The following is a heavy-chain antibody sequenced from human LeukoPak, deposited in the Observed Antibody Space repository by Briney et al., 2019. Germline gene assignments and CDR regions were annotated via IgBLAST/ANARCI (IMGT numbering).Heavy chain of an antibody. CDR2: ISADSGTT. CDR1: GFAFRIYP. V-gene: IGHV3-23*01. J-gene: IGHJ5*02. CDR3: ATLMYTTGRQGFDP. D-gene: IGHD1-1*01. Sequence: PGGSLRLSCAASGFAFRIYPMIWARQAPGKGLEWVSSISADSGTTNYADSATGRFTVSRDNSKRTLYLQMDSLRVEDTAVYYCATLMYTTGRQGFDPWGQGTRVTVSS.